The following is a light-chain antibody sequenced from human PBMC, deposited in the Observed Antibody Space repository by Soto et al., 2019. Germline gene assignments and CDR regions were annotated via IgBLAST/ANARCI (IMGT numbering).Light chain of an antibody. CDR1: QDISTY. CDR2: AAY. V-gene: IGKV1-27*01. Sequence: DIQMNQAPSSLSAYVGDRVTITCRARQDISTYLAWSQQKPGKVPKLLISAAYTLQSGVPPRFSGSGSGTDFTLTISSLQPEDGATYYCQKYANAPLTFGGGPKVEIK. J-gene: IGKJ4*01. CDR3: QKYANAPLT.